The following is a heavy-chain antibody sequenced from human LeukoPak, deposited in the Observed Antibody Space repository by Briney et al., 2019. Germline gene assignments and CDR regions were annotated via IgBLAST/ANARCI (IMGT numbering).Heavy chain of an antibody. Sequence: PGGSLRLSCAASGFTFSSYGMHWVRQAPAKGLEWVAAIWYDGSNKYYADSVKGRFTISRDNSKNTLYLQMNSLRAEDTAVYYCAREYYGSGRPLYCGMDVWGKGTTVTVSS. J-gene: IGHJ6*04. D-gene: IGHD3-10*01. CDR3: AREYYGSGRPLYCGMDV. CDR2: IWYDGSNK. V-gene: IGHV3-33*01. CDR1: GFTFSSYG.